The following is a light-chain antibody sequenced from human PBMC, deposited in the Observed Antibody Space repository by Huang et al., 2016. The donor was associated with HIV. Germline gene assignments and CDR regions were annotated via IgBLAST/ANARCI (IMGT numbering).Light chain of an antibody. J-gene: IGKJ2*01. CDR2: GTS. Sequence: DIQMTQSPSSLSASVGDTVIITCRASQNLSKYLNWYQQVPGGAPKLLIYGTSNLQRGVSLMRFSGRASGTDFTLTITSLQPEDAATYFCQQSYGIPRTFGLGT. V-gene: IGKV1-39*01. CDR3: QQSYGIPRT. CDR1: QNLSKY.